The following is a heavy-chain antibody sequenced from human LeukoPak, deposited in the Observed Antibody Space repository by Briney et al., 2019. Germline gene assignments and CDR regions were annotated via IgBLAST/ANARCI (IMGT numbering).Heavy chain of an antibody. V-gene: IGHV3-49*03. CDR1: GLTLGDYA. Sequence: GGSLRPSCATSGLTLGDYALSWFRQAPGKGLEWVGFIRSKTFGGTTEYAASVKGRFSISRDDSSSIVYLQMDSLKTEDTAVYYCSSYSLAAKFDPWGQGTLVTVSS. J-gene: IGHJ5*02. CDR3: SSYSLAAKFDP. CDR2: IRSKTFGGTT. D-gene: IGHD2-21*01.